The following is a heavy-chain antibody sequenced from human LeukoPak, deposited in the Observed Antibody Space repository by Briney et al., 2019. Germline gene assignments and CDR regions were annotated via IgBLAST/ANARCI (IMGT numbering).Heavy chain of an antibody. J-gene: IGHJ6*04. CDR3: ARNRIERVTTLLPDYYYYGMDV. CDR2: IIPMLGKT. Sequence: ASVKVSCKASGGTFSSYAISWVRQAPGQGLEWMGGIIPMLGKTKYAQKFQGRVTITADKSTGTAYMEMSSLRSEDTAVYYCARNRIERVTTLLPDYYYYGMDVWGKGTTVTVSS. CDR1: GGTFSSYA. V-gene: IGHV1-69*10. D-gene: IGHD4-11*01.